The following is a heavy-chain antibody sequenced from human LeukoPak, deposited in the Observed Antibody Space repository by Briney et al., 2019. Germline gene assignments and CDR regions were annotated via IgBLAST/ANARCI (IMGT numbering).Heavy chain of an antibody. J-gene: IGHJ1*01. CDR1: GFTFSNYG. CDR2: IRSDESDK. Sequence: GGSLRLSCVTSGFTFSNYGMHWVRQTPGKGLEWVAFIRSDESDKYYADSMKGRFTISRDNSKNTLYLQINSLRAEDTAVYYCARSSIAAPRHKEYFQHWGQGTLVTVSS. V-gene: IGHV3-30*02. D-gene: IGHD6-6*01. CDR3: ARSSIAAPRHKEYFQH.